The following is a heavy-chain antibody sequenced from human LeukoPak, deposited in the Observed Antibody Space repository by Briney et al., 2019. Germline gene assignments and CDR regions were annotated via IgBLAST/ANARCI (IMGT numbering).Heavy chain of an antibody. V-gene: IGHV3-7*01. D-gene: IGHD3-10*01. CDR3: ASISSPNDY. CDR1: GFTFSSYW. Sequence: GGSLRLSCAASGFTFSSYWMSWARQAPGKGLEWVANTKQDGTEKYYVDSVKGRFTISRDNAKNSLYLQMNSLRAEDTAVYYCASISSPNDYWGQGTLVTVSS. CDR2: TKQDGTEK. J-gene: IGHJ4*02.